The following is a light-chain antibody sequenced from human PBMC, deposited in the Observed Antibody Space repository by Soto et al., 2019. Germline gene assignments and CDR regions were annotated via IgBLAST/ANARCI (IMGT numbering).Light chain of an antibody. V-gene: IGLV2-14*01. CDR1: GRDIGAYDY. CDR3: SSYTTSYFYV. J-gene: IGLJ1*01. CDR2: GVK. Sequence: QSALTQPASVSGSPGPSITISCTGSGRDIGAYDYVSWYQQHPGKAPKLLIYGVKNRPSGVSYRFSASKSAFTASLTISGLQAEEEANYYCSSYTTSYFYVFGPGTKVTVL.